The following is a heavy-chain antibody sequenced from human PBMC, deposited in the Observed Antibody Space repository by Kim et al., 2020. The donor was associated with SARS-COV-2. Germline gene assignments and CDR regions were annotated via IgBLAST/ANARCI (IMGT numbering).Heavy chain of an antibody. CDR1: GFTFSSYG. J-gene: IGHJ4*02. CDR3: ARDFRFGELLPNY. V-gene: IGHV3-33*01. Sequence: GGSLRLSCAASGFTFSSYGMHWVRQAPGKGLEWVAVIWYDGSNKYYADSVKGRFTISRDNSKNTLYLQMNSLRAEASAVYYCARDFRFGELLPNYWGQGTLVTVSS. CDR2: IWYDGSNK. D-gene: IGHD3-10*01.